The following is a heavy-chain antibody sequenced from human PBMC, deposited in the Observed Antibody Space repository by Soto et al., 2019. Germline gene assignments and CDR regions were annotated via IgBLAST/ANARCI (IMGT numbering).Heavy chain of an antibody. J-gene: IGHJ3*02. Sequence: GGSLRLSCAASGFTFSDYYMSWIRQAPGKGLEWVSYISSSGSTIYYADSVKGRFTISRDNAKNSLYLQMNSLRAEDTAVYYCARDARDDYIWGSYRYPHNDAFDIWGQGTMVTVSS. CDR1: GFTFSDYY. D-gene: IGHD3-16*02. V-gene: IGHV3-11*01. CDR3: ARDARDDYIWGSYRYPHNDAFDI. CDR2: ISSSGSTI.